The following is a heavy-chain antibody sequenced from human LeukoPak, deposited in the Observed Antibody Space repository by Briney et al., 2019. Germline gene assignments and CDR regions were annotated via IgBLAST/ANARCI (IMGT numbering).Heavy chain of an antibody. J-gene: IGHJ1*01. CDR1: GFTFSSYA. V-gene: IGHV3-23*01. Sequence: GGSLRLSCAASGFTFSSYAMSWVRQAPGKGLEWVSAISGSGGSTYYADSVKGRFTISRDNSKNTLYLQMNSLRAEDTAVYYCAKDSGYGDYGVEYFQHWGQGTLVTVSS. D-gene: IGHD4-17*01. CDR2: ISGSGGST. CDR3: AKDSGYGDYGVEYFQH.